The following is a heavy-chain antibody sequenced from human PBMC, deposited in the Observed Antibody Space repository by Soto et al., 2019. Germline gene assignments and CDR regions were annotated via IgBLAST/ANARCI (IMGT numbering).Heavy chain of an antibody. V-gene: IGHV4-34*01. CDR3: ARGAYSHDAFDI. D-gene: IGHD4-4*01. CDR1: GGSFSDYS. CDR2: INHTGYT. Sequence: SDTLSHTYAVYGGSFSDYSWGWIRQPPGKGLEWIGEINHTGYTNYNPSLKSRVTISVDTSKSQFSLNLSSVTAADTAVFYCARGAYSHDAFDIWGQGILVT. J-gene: IGHJ3*02.